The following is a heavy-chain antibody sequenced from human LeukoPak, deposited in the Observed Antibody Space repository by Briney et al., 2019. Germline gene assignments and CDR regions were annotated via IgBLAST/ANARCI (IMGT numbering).Heavy chain of an antibody. CDR2: IKQDGIEK. CDR3: ARGFKTYEF. Sequence: GGSLRLSCVVSGFTFSSYWMSWVRQAPGKGLEWVANIKQDGIEKNYVDSVKGRITISRDNAENSLNLQMNSLRVEDTAVYYCARGFKTYEFWGQGTLVTVSS. J-gene: IGHJ4*02. CDR1: GFTFSSYW. D-gene: IGHD2-21*01. V-gene: IGHV3-7*01.